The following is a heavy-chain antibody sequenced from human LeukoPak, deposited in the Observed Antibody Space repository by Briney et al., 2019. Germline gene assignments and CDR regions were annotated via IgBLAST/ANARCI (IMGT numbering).Heavy chain of an antibody. CDR3: ANPLTLPYYDFWSGYYPINSYYYMDV. CDR2: ISGSGGST. Sequence: GGSLRLSCAASGFTFSSYAMSWVRQAPGKGLEWVSAISGSGGSTYYADSVKGRFTISRDNSKNTLYLQMNSLRAEDTAVYYCANPLTLPYYDFWSGYYPINSYYYMDVWGKGTTVTVSS. CDR1: GFTFSSYA. D-gene: IGHD3-3*01. J-gene: IGHJ6*03. V-gene: IGHV3-23*01.